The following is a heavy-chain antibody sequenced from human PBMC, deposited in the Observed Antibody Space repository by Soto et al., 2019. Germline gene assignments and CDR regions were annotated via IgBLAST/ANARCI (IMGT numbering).Heavy chain of an antibody. CDR2: IGDKANSYTT. J-gene: IGHJ6*02. V-gene: IGHV3-72*01. CDR1: GFTFSDLY. D-gene: IGHD1-20*01. CDR3: ARDRYHYGLDV. Sequence: PGGSLRLSCAPSGFTFSDLYMDWVRQAPGKGLEWLGRIGDKANSYTTEYAASVKGRFTISRDDSKHSMYLQMDSLKTEDTAVYYCARDRYHYGLDVWGQGTTVTVSS.